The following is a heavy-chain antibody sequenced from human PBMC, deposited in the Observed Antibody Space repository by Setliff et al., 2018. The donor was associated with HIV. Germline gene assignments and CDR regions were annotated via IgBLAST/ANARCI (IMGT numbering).Heavy chain of an antibody. J-gene: IGHJ3*02. V-gene: IGHV1-24*01. Sequence: VASVKVSCKVSGYTLTELSRHWVRQTPGKGLEWMGGFDPEDGEIIYVKKFHGRVTMTEDTSTDTAYMELSSLTSEDTAVYFCATRSYYYDSSGYSSRGAFDIWGQGTMVTVS. D-gene: IGHD3-22*01. CDR1: GYTLTELS. CDR2: FDPEDGEI. CDR3: ATRSYYYDSSGYSSRGAFDI.